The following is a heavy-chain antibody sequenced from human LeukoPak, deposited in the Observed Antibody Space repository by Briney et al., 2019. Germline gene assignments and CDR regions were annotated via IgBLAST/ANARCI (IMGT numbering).Heavy chain of an antibody. D-gene: IGHD3-10*02. CDR3: RGTLFDVDV. Sequence: GGSLILSCAASGFTFSSYWMSWVRQPPGEGLEWVANINQDGTESYYVDSVKGRFTISRDNAKNSLYLQMNSLRDEDTAVYYCRGTLFDVDVWGQGTTVTVSS. V-gene: IGHV3-7*01. CDR1: GFTFSSYW. CDR2: INQDGTES. J-gene: IGHJ6*02.